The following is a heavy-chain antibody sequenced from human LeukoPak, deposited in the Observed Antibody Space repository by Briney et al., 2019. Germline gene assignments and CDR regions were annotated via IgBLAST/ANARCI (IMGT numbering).Heavy chain of an antibody. V-gene: IGHV3-21*06. CDR1: GFTFSSYS. CDR2: ISSSTYI. J-gene: IGHJ4*02. Sequence: GGSLRLSCAASGFTFSSYSMNWVRQAPGKGLEWVSSISSSTYIYYADSVKGRFTISRDNAKNSLYLQMNSLRAEDTAVYYCAKDLNTVTTAFFVHWGQGTLVTVSS. CDR3: AKDLNTVTTAFFVH. D-gene: IGHD4-11*01.